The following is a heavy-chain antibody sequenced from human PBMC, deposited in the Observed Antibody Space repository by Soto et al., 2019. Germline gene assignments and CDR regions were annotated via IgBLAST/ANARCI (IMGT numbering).Heavy chain of an antibody. V-gene: IGHV3-15*07. J-gene: IGHJ6*02. CDR1: GFTFSNAW. CDR3: TTCGIAARRGRRDYYGMDV. D-gene: IGHD6-6*01. Sequence: EVQLVESGGGLVKPGGSLRLSCAASGFTFSNAWMNWVRQAPGKGLEWVGRIKSKTDGGTTDYAAPVKGRFTISRDDSKNTLYLQMNSLKTEDTAVYYCTTCGIAARRGRRDYYGMDVWGQGTTVTVSS. CDR2: IKSKTDGGTT.